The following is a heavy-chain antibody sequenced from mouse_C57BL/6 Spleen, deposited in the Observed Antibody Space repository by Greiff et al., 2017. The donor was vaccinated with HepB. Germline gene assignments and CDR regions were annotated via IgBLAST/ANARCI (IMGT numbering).Heavy chain of an antibody. CDR2: INPNYGTT. D-gene: IGHD1-1*01. Sequence: VLLKQSGPELVKPGASVKISCKASGYSFTDYNMNWVKQSNGKSLEWIGVINPNYGTTSYNQKFKGKATLTVDQSSSTAYMQLNSLTSEDSAVYYCARKSPPADYGSSYEYFDVWGTGTTVTVSS. CDR3: ARKSPPADYGSSYEYFDV. CDR1: GYSFTDYN. V-gene: IGHV1-39*01. J-gene: IGHJ1*03.